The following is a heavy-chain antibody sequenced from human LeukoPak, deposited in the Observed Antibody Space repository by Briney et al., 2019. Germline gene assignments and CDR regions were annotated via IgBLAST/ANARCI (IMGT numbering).Heavy chain of an antibody. CDR1: GFTFSSYS. CDR2: ISSSSSYI. V-gene: IGHV3-21*01. D-gene: IGHD3-22*01. CDR3: ARVYDSSGYYYVDYYYYMDV. Sequence: PGGSLRLSCAASGFTFSSYSMNWVRQAPGKGLEWVSSISSSSSYIYYADSVKGRFTISRDNAKNSLYLQMNSLRAEDTAVYYCARVYDSSGYYYVDYYYYMDVWGKGTTVTVSS. J-gene: IGHJ6*03.